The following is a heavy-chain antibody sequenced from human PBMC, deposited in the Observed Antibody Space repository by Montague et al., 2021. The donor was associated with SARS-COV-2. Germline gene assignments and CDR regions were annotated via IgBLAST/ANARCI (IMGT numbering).Heavy chain of an antibody. V-gene: IGHV3-30-3*01. D-gene: IGHD3-9*01. J-gene: IGHJ6*02. CDR2: ISYDGTYK. Sequence: SLRLSCPAPGFTFSSYPMHWVRQAPGEGLEWVAVISYDGTYKYYADSVKGRFTISRDNSKNTLYLQLNSLRAEDTAVYYCARDHQFYDVLTAYFPSNYYHNYYGMDVWGQGTTVTVSS. CDR1: GFTFSSYP. CDR3: ARDHQFYDVLTAYFPSNYYHNYYGMDV.